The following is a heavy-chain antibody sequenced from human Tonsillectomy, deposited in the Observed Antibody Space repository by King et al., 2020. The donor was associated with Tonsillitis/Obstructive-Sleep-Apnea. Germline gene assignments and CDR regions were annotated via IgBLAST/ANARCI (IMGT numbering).Heavy chain of an antibody. V-gene: IGHV2-5*02. CDR2: IYWDDDK. CDR1: GFSLSTGGVG. CDR3: ARGGYDSDAFDI. D-gene: IGHD3-3*01. J-gene: IGHJ3*02. Sequence: TLKESGPTLVKPTQTLTLTCTFSGFSLSTGGVGVGWIRQPPEKALEWLALIYWDDDKGYSPSLKSRLTITKDTSKNQVVLTMINMDPVDTATYYFARGGYDSDAFDIWGQGTMVTVSS.